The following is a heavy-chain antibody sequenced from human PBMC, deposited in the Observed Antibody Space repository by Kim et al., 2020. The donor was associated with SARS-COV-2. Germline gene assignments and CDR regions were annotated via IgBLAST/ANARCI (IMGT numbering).Heavy chain of an antibody. CDR2: ISSSTTI. CDR3: ARVPSTSSLSGFDY. CDR1: GFTFRNYN. J-gene: IGHJ4*02. V-gene: IGHV3-48*04. D-gene: IGHD6-13*01. Sequence: GGSLRLSCAASGFTFRNYNMAWVRQAPGKGLDWLSYISSSTTIYYADSVKGRFTISRDNAQNSVYLQMNSLRAEDTAVYYCARVPSTSSLSGFDYWGQGTLVSVSS.